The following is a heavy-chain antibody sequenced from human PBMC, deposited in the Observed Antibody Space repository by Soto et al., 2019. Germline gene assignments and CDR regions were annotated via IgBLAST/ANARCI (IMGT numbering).Heavy chain of an antibody. Sequence: GGSLRLSCAASGFTFSSYAMSWVRQAPGKGLEWVSAISGSGGSTYYADSVKGRFTISRDNSKNTLYLQMNSLRAEDTAVYYCAKLVERCGIAAAGNCVNDYWGQGTLVTVSS. CDR1: GFTFSSYA. J-gene: IGHJ4*02. D-gene: IGHD6-13*01. CDR2: ISGSGGST. CDR3: AKLVERCGIAAAGNCVNDY. V-gene: IGHV3-23*01.